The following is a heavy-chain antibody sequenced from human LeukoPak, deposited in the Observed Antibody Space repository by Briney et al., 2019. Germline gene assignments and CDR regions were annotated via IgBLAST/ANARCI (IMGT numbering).Heavy chain of an antibody. D-gene: IGHD3-3*01. CDR3: AKDGLQFSEWLPPPGY. CDR1: GFTLSSYA. J-gene: IGHJ4*02. Sequence: GGSLRLSCAASGFTLSSYAMSWVRQAPGKGLEWVSLISGNAGSTYYADSVKGRFTISRDITKNTLYLQMNSLRAEDTAVYYCAKDGLQFSEWLPPPGYWGQGTLVTVSS. V-gene: IGHV3-23*01. CDR2: ISGNAGST.